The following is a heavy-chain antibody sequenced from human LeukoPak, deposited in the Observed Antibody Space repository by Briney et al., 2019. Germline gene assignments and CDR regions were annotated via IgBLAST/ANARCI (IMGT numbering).Heavy chain of an antibody. CDR3: ARHGLARCSGGRCFTSFHYYGMDV. CDR1: GYIFTAYW. Sequence: GESLKISCQGSGYIFTAYWRGWVRQMPGEGLGGLGIIFLDSSDTKYSPSFQGRGAISVDKSISTAYLQWSSLKASDSAMYYCARHGLARCSGGRCFTSFHYYGMDVWGQGTTVTVSS. D-gene: IGHD2-15*01. CDR2: IFLDSSDT. J-gene: IGHJ6*02. V-gene: IGHV5-51*01.